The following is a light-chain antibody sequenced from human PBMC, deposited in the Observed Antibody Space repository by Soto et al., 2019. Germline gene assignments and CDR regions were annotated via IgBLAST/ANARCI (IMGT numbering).Light chain of an antibody. CDR3: SSYTSSSTPYV. CDR1: SSDVGGYNY. J-gene: IGLJ1*01. Sequence: ALTQPASVSGSPGQSITISCTGTSSDVGGYNYVSWYQQHPGKASKLMIYEVSNRPSGVSNRFSGSKSGNTASLTISGIQAEDEADYYCSSYTSSSTPYVFGTGTKLTVL. CDR2: EVS. V-gene: IGLV2-14*01.